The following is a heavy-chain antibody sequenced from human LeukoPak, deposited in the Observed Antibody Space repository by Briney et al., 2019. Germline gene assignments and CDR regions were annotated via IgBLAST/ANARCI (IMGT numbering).Heavy chain of an antibody. CDR3: ARDILKCSGRSCYSRLDY. CDR1: GGFNSSFY. CDR2: LYYSGSN. V-gene: IGHV4-59*01. J-gene: IGHJ4*02. Sequence: SETLSLTCTVSGGFNSSFYWSWLRQPTGGGLEWIGYLYYSGSNNYNPSLKSRVTISVDTYKNQFSLKLSSVTAADTAVYYCARDILKCSGRSCYSRLDYWGQGTLVTVSS. D-gene: IGHD2-15*01.